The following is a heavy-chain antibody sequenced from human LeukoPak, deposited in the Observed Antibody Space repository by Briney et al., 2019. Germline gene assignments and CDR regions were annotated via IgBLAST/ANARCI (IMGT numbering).Heavy chain of an antibody. CDR1: GFTFSSYW. CDR3: AREEYSGYDTALFDY. CDR2: IKQDGSEK. V-gene: IGHV3-7*01. D-gene: IGHD5-12*01. Sequence: GGSLRLSCAASGFTFSSYWMSWVRQAPGKGLEWVANIKQDGSEKYYVDSVKGRFTISRDNAKNSLYLQMNSLRAEDTAVYYCAREEYSGYDTALFDYWGQGTLVTVSP. J-gene: IGHJ4*02.